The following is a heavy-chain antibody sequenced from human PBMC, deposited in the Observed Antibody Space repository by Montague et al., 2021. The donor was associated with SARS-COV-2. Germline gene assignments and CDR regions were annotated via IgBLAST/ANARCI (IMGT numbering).Heavy chain of an antibody. CDR1: GGSLSNYF. V-gene: IGHV4-59*08. CDR3: ARVDSSGRGED. CDR2: ISDSGST. D-gene: IGHD3-22*01. Sequence: SETLSLTCTVSGGSLSNYFWSWIRQPPGKGLEWVGCISDSGSTKYNPSLQSRVTISVDTARNQFSLKLLSVTAADTAFYYCARVDSSGRGEDWGQGILVSVSS. J-gene: IGHJ4*01.